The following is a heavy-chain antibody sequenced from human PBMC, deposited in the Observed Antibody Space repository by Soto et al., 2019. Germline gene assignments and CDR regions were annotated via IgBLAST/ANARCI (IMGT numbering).Heavy chain of an antibody. CDR1: GGSFSGYY. Sequence: QVQLQQWGAGLLKPSETLSLTCAVYGGSFSGYYWSWIRQPPGKGLEWIGEINHSGSTNYNPSLRIRVTISVDTSKTQFSLKLSSVTAADTAVYYCARDVNYGMDVWGQGTTVTVSS. V-gene: IGHV4-34*01. J-gene: IGHJ6*02. CDR3: ARDVNYGMDV. CDR2: INHSGST.